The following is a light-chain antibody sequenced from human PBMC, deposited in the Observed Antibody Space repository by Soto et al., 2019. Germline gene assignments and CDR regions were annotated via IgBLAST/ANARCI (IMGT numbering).Light chain of an antibody. V-gene: IGKV3-15*01. CDR2: GAS. J-gene: IGKJ5*01. Sequence: DIVMTQSPATLSVAPGERVTFSCRASQGVSRKLAWYQHKPGQAPRLLISGASTGATGIPARFSGSGSGTEFTLTISSLEPEDFAVYYCQQRSNWAYTFGQGTRLEIK. CDR3: QQRSNWAYT. CDR1: QGVSRK.